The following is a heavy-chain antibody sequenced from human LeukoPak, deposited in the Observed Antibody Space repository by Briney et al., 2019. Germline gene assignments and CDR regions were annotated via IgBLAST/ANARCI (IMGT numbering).Heavy chain of an antibody. CDR1: GFTFSSYG. J-gene: IGHJ4*02. CDR3: ARAPKNAHFDY. D-gene: IGHD2/OR15-2a*01. V-gene: IGHV3-66*01. Sequence: GGSLRLSCAASGFTFSSYGMSWVRQAPGKGLEWVSLLYAGGSAYYADSVKGRFTISRDNSKNTLYLQMNSLRAEDTAVYYCARAPKNAHFDYWGQGTLVTVSS. CDR2: LYAGGSA.